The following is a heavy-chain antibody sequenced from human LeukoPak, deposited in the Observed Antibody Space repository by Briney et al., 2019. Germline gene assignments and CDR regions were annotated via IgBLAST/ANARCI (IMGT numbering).Heavy chain of an antibody. V-gene: IGHV3-66*02. CDR2: ISGDGTT. J-gene: IGHJ6*02. CDR3: ATDPVLRNGMNF. D-gene: IGHD2-8*01. Sequence: GGSLRLSCAASAITVSNTDANWVRQAPGKGLEWVSVISGDGTTYFADSVKGRLTITRDTSRNTFYLQMNSLRSDDTAVYYCATDPVLRNGMNFWGQGTTVTVSS. CDR1: AITVSNTD.